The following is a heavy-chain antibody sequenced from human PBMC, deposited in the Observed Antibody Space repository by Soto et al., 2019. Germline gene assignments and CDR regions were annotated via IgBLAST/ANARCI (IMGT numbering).Heavy chain of an antibody. CDR3: ARAPQTVAGAGIWY. CDR1: GYTFTSYG. Sequence: QVQLVQSEAEVKKPGASVKVSCKASGYTFTSYGISWVRQAPGQGLEWMGWISGYNGDTNYAQKLQGRVTMTTDTSTNTAYMELRSLRSDDTAVYYCARAPQTVAGAGIWYWGQGTLVTVSS. D-gene: IGHD6-13*01. J-gene: IGHJ4*02. CDR2: ISGYNGDT. V-gene: IGHV1-18*04.